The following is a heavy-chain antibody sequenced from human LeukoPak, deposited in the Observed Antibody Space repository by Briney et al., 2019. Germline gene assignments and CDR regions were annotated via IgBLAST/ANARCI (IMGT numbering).Heavy chain of an antibody. CDR2: IYYSGST. CDR3: ARGVAATRNFDY. D-gene: IGHD1-26*01. J-gene: IGHJ4*02. CDR1: GGSISSSSYY. V-gene: IGHV4-39*07. Sequence: SETLSLTCTVSGGSISSSSYYWGWIRQPPGKGLEWIGSIYYSGSTYYNPSLKSRVTISVDTSKNQFSLKLSSVTAADTAVYYCARGVAATRNFDYWGQGTLVTVSS.